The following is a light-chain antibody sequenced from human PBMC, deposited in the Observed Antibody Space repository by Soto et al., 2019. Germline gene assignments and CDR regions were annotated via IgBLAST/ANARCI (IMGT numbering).Light chain of an antibody. J-gene: IGKJ1*01. CDR2: GAS. V-gene: IGKV3-20*01. CDR1: QSVRSSF. CDR3: QKYDSSPWT. Sequence: EIVLTQSPGTLSLSPGERATLSCRASQSVRSSFLAWYQQKPGQAPRLLIYGASTRATGIPDRFSGSGSGTDFNLTISILEPEDFALYYCQKYDSSPWTFGQGTKVEIK.